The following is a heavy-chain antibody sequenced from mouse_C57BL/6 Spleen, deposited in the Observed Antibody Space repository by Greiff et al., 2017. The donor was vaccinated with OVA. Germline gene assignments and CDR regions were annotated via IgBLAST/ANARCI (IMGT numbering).Heavy chain of an antibody. CDR3: AREEILLRHYFDY. CDR2: IHPNSGST. D-gene: IGHD1-1*01. J-gene: IGHJ2*01. Sequence: QVQLQQPGAELVKPGASVKLSCKASGYTFTSYWMHWVKQRPGQGLKWIGMIHPNSGSTNYNEKFKSKATLTVDKSSSTAYMQLSSLTSEDSAVYYCAREEILLRHYFDYWGQGTTLTVSS. CDR1: GYTFTSYW. V-gene: IGHV1-64*01.